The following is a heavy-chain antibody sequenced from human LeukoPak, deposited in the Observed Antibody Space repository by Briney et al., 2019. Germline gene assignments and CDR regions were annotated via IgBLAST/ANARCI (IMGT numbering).Heavy chain of an antibody. CDR3: AKAARTTVTYSFDS. CDR1: GFTFSNYA. V-gene: IGHV3-23*01. CDR2: ISDGGGVT. Sequence: GGSLRLSCAVSGFTFSNYAMVWVRQAPGKGLDWVSSISDGGGVTSNADSVKGRFTISRDNSKNTLYLQMNSLRAEDTAMYYCAKAARTTVTYSFDSWGQGTLVTVSS. J-gene: IGHJ4*02. D-gene: IGHD4-17*01.